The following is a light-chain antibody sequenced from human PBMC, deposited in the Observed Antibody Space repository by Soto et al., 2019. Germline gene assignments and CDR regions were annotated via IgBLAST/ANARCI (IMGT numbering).Light chain of an antibody. Sequence: DIQMTQSPSSLPASVGDRVTITCRASQSITTLLNWYQQKPGRAPKVLIYASSTLQSGVPPRFSGSGSGTDFTLTISNLQPEDFATYYCQQTYSSPITFGQGTRLDIK. J-gene: IGKJ5*01. V-gene: IGKV1-39*01. CDR3: QQTYSSPIT. CDR2: ASS. CDR1: QSITTL.